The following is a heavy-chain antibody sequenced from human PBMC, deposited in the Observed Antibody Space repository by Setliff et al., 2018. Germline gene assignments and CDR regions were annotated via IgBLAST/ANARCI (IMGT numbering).Heavy chain of an antibody. V-gene: IGHV4-38-2*02. J-gene: IGHJ4*02. CDR3: RFWSYVYKNDH. D-gene: IGHD3-16*01. CDR1: GYSISSGYY. CDR2: FFHTGNT. Sequence: PSETLSLTCTVSGYSISSGYYWGWIRQPTGKGLEWLGSFFHTGNTYYNPSLEGRVTISVDTSNNQFSLKLISVTAADTAVYYCRFWSYVYKNDHWAQGTLVTVSS.